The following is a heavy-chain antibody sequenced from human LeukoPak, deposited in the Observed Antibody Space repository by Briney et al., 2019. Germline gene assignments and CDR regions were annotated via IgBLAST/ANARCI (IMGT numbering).Heavy chain of an antibody. D-gene: IGHD5-18*01. J-gene: IGHJ4*02. Sequence: GGSLRLSCEASRFSFSIYGMHWVRQAPGRGLEWVAFIRNDGSNQYYADSVKGRFTISRDNSKNTVYLQMNSLRAEDTAVYYCARDREIHLWFPYYFDSWGQGTLVTVSS. V-gene: IGHV3-30*02. CDR3: ARDREIHLWFPYYFDS. CDR2: IRNDGSNQ. CDR1: RFSFSIYG.